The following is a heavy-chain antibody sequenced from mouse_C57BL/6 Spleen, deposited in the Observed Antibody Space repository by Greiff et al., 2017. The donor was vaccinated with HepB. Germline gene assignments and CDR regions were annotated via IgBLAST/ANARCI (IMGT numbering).Heavy chain of an antibody. V-gene: IGHV1-64*01. D-gene: IGHD1-1*01. J-gene: IGHJ4*01. Sequence: QVQLQQPGAELVKPGASVKLSCKASGYTFTSYWMHWVKQRPGQGLEWIGMIHPNSGSTNYNEKFKSKATLTVDKSSSTAYMQLSGLTSEDSAVYYCAREDYGSIYAMDYWGQGTSVTVSS. CDR1: GYTFTSYW. CDR3: AREDYGSIYAMDY. CDR2: IHPNSGST.